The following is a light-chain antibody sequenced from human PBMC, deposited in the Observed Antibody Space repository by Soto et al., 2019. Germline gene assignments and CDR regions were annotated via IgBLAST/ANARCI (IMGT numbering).Light chain of an antibody. Sequence: DIQMTQSPSTLAASVGDRVTIACRASQNIDHWLAWYQLKPGKAPKFLIYDASILESGVPSRVSGSGSGTEFTLTISSLQPDDFETYYCQRYNSNSRTFGQGTRVELK. CDR2: DAS. CDR1: QNIDHW. CDR3: QRYNSNSRT. J-gene: IGKJ1*01. V-gene: IGKV1-5*01.